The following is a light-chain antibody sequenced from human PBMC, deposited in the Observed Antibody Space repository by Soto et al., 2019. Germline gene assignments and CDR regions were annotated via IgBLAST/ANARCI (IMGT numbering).Light chain of an antibody. CDR2: EVS. CDR3: CSYAGSSTSRLYV. Sequence: QSALTQPASVSGSPGQSITISCTGTSSDDGSYNLVSWYQQHPGKAPKLMIYEVSKRPSGVSNRFSGSKSGNTASLTISGLQAEDEADYYCCSYAGSSTSRLYVFGTGTKVTVL. J-gene: IGLJ1*01. CDR1: SSDDGSYNL. V-gene: IGLV2-23*02.